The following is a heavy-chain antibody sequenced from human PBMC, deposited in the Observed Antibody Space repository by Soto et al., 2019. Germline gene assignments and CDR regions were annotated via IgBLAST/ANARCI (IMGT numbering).Heavy chain of an antibody. CDR1: GFIFSNYD. CDR2: ISYDGSNK. Sequence: GGSLRLSCAASGFIFSNYDMHWVRQAPGKGLEWVAVISYDGSNKYYADSVKGRFTISRDNSKNTLYLQMNSLRAEDTAVYYCAKAKFSGVGAFDYWGQGTLVTVSS. J-gene: IGHJ4*02. D-gene: IGHD2-15*01. CDR3: AKAKFSGVGAFDY. V-gene: IGHV3-30*18.